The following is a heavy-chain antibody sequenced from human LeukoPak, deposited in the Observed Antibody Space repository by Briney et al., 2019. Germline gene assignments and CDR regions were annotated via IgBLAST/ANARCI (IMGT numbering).Heavy chain of an antibody. D-gene: IGHD6-13*01. J-gene: IGHJ4*02. Sequence: PGGSLRLSCAASGFTVSTNYMSWVRQAPGKGLEWVSLIYSGGSTYHADSVKGRFTLSRDNSKNTLYLQMNSLRTEDTAVYYCASGSGNIAAAGSFDYWGQGTLVTVSS. CDR2: IYSGGST. V-gene: IGHV3-66*02. CDR3: ASGSGNIAAAGSFDY. CDR1: GFTVSTNY.